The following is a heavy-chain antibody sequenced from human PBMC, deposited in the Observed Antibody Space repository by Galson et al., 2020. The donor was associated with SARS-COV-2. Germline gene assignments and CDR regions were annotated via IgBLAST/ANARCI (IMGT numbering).Heavy chain of an antibody. J-gene: IGHJ6*02. CDR3: ARDASYGDYGLGMDV. Sequence: QPGGSLRLSCAASGFTFSSYGMHWVRQAPGKGLEWVAVIWYDGSNKYYADSVKGRFTISRDNSKNTLYLQMNSLRAEDTAVYYCARDASYGDYGLGMDVWGQGTTVTVSS. V-gene: IGHV3-33*01. CDR2: IWYDGSNK. CDR1: GFTFSSYG. D-gene: IGHD4-17*01.